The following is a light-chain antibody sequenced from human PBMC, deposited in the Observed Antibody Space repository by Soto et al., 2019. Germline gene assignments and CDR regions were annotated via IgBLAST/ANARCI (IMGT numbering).Light chain of an antibody. CDR2: EVT. Sequence: QSVLTQPASVSGSPGQSITISCTGTSSDVGNYNLVSWYQQQPGKAPKLIIYEVTKRPSGLSNRFSGSKSGNTASLTISGLQAEDEADYYCCSYARTSTSYVFGTGSKVPVL. V-gene: IGLV2-23*02. CDR3: CSYARTSTSYV. J-gene: IGLJ1*01. CDR1: SSDVGNYNL.